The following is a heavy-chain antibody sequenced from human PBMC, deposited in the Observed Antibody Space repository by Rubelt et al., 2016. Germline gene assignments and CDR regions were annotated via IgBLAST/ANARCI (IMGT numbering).Heavy chain of an antibody. D-gene: IGHD4-17*01. CDR2: IRSKAYGGTT. J-gene: IGHJ6*02. V-gene: IGHV3-49*02. CDR3: TTDPYGDYYYYGMDV. Sequence: GGGLEWVGFIRSKAYGGTTEYAASVKGRFTISRDDSKSIAYLQMNSLKTEDTAVYYCTTDPYGDYYYYGMDVWGQGTTVTVSS.